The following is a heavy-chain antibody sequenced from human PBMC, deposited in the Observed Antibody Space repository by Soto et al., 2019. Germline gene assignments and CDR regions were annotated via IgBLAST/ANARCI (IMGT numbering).Heavy chain of an antibody. CDR3: ARGKYGLHYYDSSGYAYFDY. J-gene: IGHJ4*02. V-gene: IGHV3-33*01. D-gene: IGHD3-22*01. Sequence: GGSLRLSCAASGFTFSSYGMHWVRQAPGKGLEWVAVIWYDGSNKYYADSVKGRFTISRDNSKNTLYLQMNSLRAEDTAVYYCARGKYGLHYYDSSGYAYFDYWGQGTLVTVSS. CDR1: GFTFSSYG. CDR2: IWYDGSNK.